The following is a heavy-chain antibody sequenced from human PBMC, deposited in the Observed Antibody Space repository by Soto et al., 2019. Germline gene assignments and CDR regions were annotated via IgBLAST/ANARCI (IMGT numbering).Heavy chain of an antibody. V-gene: IGHV1-69*13. CDR2: IIPIFGTA. D-gene: IGHD4-17*01. CDR3: ARTYPRDYGGYYYYDMDV. Sequence: ASVKVSCKASGGTFSSYAISWVRQAPGQGLEWMGGIIPIFGTANYAQKFQGRVTITADESTSTAYMELSSLRSEDTAVYYCARTYPRDYGGYYYYDMDVWGKGTTVTVSS. J-gene: IGHJ6*03. CDR1: GGTFSSYA.